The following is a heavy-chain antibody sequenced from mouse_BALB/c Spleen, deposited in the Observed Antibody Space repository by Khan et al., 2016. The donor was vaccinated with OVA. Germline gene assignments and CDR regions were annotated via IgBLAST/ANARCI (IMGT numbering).Heavy chain of an antibody. CDR3: ARSTYRYACAY. D-gene: IGHD2-14*01. CDR2: MIYTGYT. J-gene: IGHJ3*01. CDR1: GDSITSGY. Sequence: EVQLQESGPSLVKPSQTLSLTCSVTGDSITSGYWSWIRKFPGNKLEYMGYMIYTGYTDYNPSLKSRIAITRHPSKNPYFLQLHSVSAEDTATYYCARSTYRYACAYWGQGTLVTVSA. V-gene: IGHV3-8*02.